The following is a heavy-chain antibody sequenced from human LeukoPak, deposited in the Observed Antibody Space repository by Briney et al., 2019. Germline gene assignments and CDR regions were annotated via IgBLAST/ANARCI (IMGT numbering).Heavy chain of an antibody. V-gene: IGHV3-66*01. D-gene: IGHD6-19*01. CDR1: GFTVSSNY. J-gene: IGHJ4*02. CDR3: ARYSSTYYYFDY. Sequence: AGGSLRLSCAASGFTVSSNYMSWVRQAPGKGLEWVSVIYSGGSTYYADSVKGRFTISRDNSKNTLYLQMNSLRAEDTAVYYCARYSSTYYYFDYWGQGTLVTVSS. CDR2: IYSGGST.